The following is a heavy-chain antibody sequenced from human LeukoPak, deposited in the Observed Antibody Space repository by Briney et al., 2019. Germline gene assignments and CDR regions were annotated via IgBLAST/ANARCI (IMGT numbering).Heavy chain of an antibody. V-gene: IGHV3-23*01. Sequence: GGSLRLSCAASGFTFSSYTMSWVRQAPGKGLDWVSAIHDSGDYTYYADSVKGRFIISRDNSKNTLYLQMNSLRAEDTAVYYCAKRNGYADYGGRGTLVTVSS. CDR3: AKRNGYADY. CDR2: IHDSGDYT. D-gene: IGHD5-18*01. CDR1: GFTFSSYT. J-gene: IGHJ4*02.